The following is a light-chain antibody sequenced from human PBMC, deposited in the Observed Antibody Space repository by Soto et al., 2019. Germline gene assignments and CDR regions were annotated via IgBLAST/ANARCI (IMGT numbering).Light chain of an antibody. V-gene: IGKV1-17*01. J-gene: IGKJ1*01. CDR2: LAS. CDR3: QQYNSYWT. CDR1: QHITND. Sequence: DIQMTQSPSSLSASVGDTVTITCRASQHITNDCAWYQQKAGRAPKCLILLASRLQTGVPSRFSGSGSGTEFTLTISSLQPDDFATYYCQQYNSYWTFGQGTKVEIK.